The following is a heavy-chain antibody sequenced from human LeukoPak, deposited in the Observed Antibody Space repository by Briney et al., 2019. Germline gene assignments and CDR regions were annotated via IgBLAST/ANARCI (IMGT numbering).Heavy chain of an antibody. D-gene: IGHD3-22*01. CDR3: ARGPYYDSSGYYLQRYYFDY. CDR2: INTNTGNP. V-gene: IGHV7-4-1*02. CDR1: GYTFTSYA. Sequence: GASVKVSCKASGYTFTSYAMNWVRQAPGQGLEWMGWINTNTGNPTYAQGFTGRFVFSLNTSVSTAYLQISSLKAEDTAVYYCARGPYYDSSGYYLQRYYFDYWGQGTLVTVSS. J-gene: IGHJ4*02.